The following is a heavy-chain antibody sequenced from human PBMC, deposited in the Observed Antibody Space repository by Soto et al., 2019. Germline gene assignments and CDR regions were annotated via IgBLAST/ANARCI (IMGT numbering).Heavy chain of an antibody. D-gene: IGHD3-3*02. CDR3: ARDKDRQQLGGNYYYIMDV. CDR1: GGTFRTSA. V-gene: IGHV1-69*12. CDR2: IMPVFPTP. J-gene: IGHJ6*01. Sequence: QVQLVQSGAEVKKPGSSVNVSCKTSGGTFRTSAISWVRQAPGQGLEWMGGIMPVFPTPDYAQKFQGRVIITADESTGTAYMELSSLRSEDTAVYYCARDKDRQQLGGNYYYIMDVWGQGTTVTVSS.